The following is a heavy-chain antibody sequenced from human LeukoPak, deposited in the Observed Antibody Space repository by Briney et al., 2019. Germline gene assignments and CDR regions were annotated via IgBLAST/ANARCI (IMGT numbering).Heavy chain of an antibody. Sequence: GGSLRLSCAASGFTFSSYGMSWVRQAPGKGLEWVSSISSSSSYIYYADSVKGRFTISRDNAKNSLYLQMNSLRAEDTAVYYCAKMTTGAFDIWGQGTMVTVSS. CDR3: AKMTTGAFDI. CDR2: ISSSSSYI. CDR1: GFTFSSYG. D-gene: IGHD4-17*01. V-gene: IGHV3-21*01. J-gene: IGHJ3*02.